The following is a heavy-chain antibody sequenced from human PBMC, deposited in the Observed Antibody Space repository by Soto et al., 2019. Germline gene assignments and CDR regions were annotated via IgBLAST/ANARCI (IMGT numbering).Heavy chain of an antibody. D-gene: IGHD3-10*01. CDR1: GFTFNDFE. V-gene: IGHV3-48*03. J-gene: IGHJ4*02. Sequence: EVQLLESGGGLVQPGGSLRLSCGVSGFTFNDFEMNGVRQAPGKGLEWLAYIDGSGTTKKYADSVRGRFTISRDNPNESLFLRTTSLSAADTAINYCARRFGRVNYWGQGTLVSVSS. CDR3: ARRFGRVNY. CDR2: IDGSGTTK.